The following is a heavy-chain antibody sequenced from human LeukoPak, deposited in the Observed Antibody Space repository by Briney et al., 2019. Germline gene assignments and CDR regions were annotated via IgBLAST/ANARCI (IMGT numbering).Heavy chain of an antibody. CDR1: GFTFSDSY. J-gene: IGHJ3*02. CDR3: ARGPYSYDSSGAFDI. V-gene: IGHV4-4*07. Sequence: GSLRLSCAASGFTFSDSYMTWIRQPAGKGLEWIGRISSSGSTNYNPSLKSRVTISVDTSKNQFSLKLSSVTAADTAVYFCARGPYSYDSSGAFDIWGQGTMVTVSS. D-gene: IGHD3-22*01. CDR2: ISSSGST.